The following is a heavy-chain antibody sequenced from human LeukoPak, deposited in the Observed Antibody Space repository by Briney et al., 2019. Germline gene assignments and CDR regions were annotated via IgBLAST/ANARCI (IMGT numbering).Heavy chain of an antibody. CDR3: ARGTGDY. CDR1: GFTFNSYW. CDR2: IKQDGSEK. J-gene: IGHJ4*02. V-gene: IGHV3-7*01. Sequence: GGSLRLSCAGTGFTFNSYWMNWAPQAPGKGLEWVANIKQDGSEKYYVDSVKGRFTISRDNAKNSLSLEMNSLRAEDTAVYYCARGTGDYWGQGTLVTVSS.